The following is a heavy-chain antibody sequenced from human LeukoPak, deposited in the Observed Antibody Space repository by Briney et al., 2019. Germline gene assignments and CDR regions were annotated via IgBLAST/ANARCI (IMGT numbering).Heavy chain of an antibody. CDR1: GFTFSRYW. V-gene: IGHV3-7*01. CDR2: IKQDGSEK. J-gene: IGHJ4*02. D-gene: IGHD4-17*01. Sequence: GGSLRLSCAASGFTFSRYWMSWVRQAPGKGLEWVANIKQDGSEKYYVDSVKGRFTISRDNAKNSLYLQMNSLRAEDTAVYYCASYDDYGDYGSHWGQGTLVTVSS. CDR3: ASYDDYGDYGSH.